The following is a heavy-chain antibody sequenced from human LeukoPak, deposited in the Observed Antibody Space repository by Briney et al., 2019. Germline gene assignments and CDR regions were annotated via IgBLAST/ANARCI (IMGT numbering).Heavy chain of an antibody. D-gene: IGHD6-13*01. Sequence: GSSVKVSCKASGGTFSSYAISWVRQAPGQGLEWMGGIIPIFGTANYAQKFQGRVTITADESTSTAYMELSSLRSEDTAVYYCARESKAAAGTPGGLVWFDPWGQGTLVTVSS. V-gene: IGHV1-69*01. J-gene: IGHJ5*02. CDR3: ARESKAAAGTPGGLVWFDP. CDR1: GGTFSSYA. CDR2: IIPIFGTA.